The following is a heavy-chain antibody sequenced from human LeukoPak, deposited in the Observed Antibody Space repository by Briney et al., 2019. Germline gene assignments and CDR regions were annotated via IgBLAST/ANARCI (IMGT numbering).Heavy chain of an antibody. D-gene: IGHD5-18*01. CDR1: GFTFSSYG. J-gene: IGHJ3*02. CDR3: VYDPRRYSYGPGDFDI. V-gene: IGHV3-30*02. Sequence: GGFLRLSCAASGFTFSSYGMHWVPQAPGKGLEWVAFIRYDGSNKYYADSVKGRFTISRDNSKNTLYLQMNRLRGKDTAVYYSVYDPRRYSYGPGDFDIWGQGTMVTVSS. CDR2: IRYDGSNK.